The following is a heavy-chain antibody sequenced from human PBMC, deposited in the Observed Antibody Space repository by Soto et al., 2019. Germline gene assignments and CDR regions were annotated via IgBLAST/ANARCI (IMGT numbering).Heavy chain of an antibody. V-gene: IGHV4-59*01. CDR3: GRVGSRAGSPDY. D-gene: IGHD2-15*01. Sequence: SETLSLTCTVSGGSISGYYYTWIPHPPGKGLEWIGYIFYSGVTNYNPSLKSRVTLSVDTSKNQFSLKPRSVTAADWAEYYCGRVGSRAGSPDYWGRGTLVTVFS. J-gene: IGHJ4*02. CDR1: GGSISGYY. CDR2: IFYSGVT.